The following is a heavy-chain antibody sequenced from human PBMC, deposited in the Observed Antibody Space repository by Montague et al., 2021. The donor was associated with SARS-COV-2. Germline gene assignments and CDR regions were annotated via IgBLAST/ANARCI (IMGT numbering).Heavy chain of an antibody. V-gene: IGHV6-1*01. CDR2: TYYRSKWYH. J-gene: IGHJ3*02. Sequence: CAISGDSVSSNPATWNWIRQSPSRGLERLGRTYYRSKWYHDYAISLKSRITINPDTSKNQFSLQLSSVAPEDTAVFYCARTTTRMLYPENAFDIWGQGTMVTVSS. D-gene: IGHD2-15*01. CDR1: GDSVSSNPAT. CDR3: ARTTTRMLYPENAFDI.